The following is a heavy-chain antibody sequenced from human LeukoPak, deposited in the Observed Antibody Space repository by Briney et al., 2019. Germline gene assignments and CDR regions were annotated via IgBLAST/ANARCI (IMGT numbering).Heavy chain of an antibody. J-gene: IGHJ4*02. V-gene: IGHV3-7*03. CDR3: ARDRGPVAGTFDY. CDR2: IKQDGSEK. D-gene: IGHD6-19*01. CDR1: GFTFSSYW. Sequence: PGGSLRLSCAASGFTFSSYWMSWVRQAPGKGLEWVANIKQDGSEKYYVDSVKGRFTISRDNSKNTLYLQMNSLRAEDTAVYYCARDRGPVAGTFDYWGQGTLVTVSS.